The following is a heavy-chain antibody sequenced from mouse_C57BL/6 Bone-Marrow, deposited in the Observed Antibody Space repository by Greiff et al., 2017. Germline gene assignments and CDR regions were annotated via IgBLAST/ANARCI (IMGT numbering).Heavy chain of an antibody. CDR3: ADYYGTYYAMDY. Sequence: QVQLLQSGAELARPGASVKLSCKASGYTFTSYGISWVQQTTGQGLEWIGEICPRSGNTYYTEKFKGRATLTADKSTSRAYMELRSQTSEDSAVYFCADYYGTYYAMDYGGQGTSVTVSS. D-gene: IGHD1-1*01. V-gene: IGHV1-81*01. J-gene: IGHJ4*01. CDR1: GYTFTSYG. CDR2: ICPRSGNT.